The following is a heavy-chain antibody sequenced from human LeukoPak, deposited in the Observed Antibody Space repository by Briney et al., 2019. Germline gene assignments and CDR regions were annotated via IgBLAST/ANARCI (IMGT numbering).Heavy chain of an antibody. Sequence: ASVKVSCKASGYTFSSYGISWVRQAPGQGLEWMGWISAYNGNTNYAQKFQGRVTITADKSTTTAYMELSSLRPEDTAVYYCARKFCSGGSCYSDRGAFDVWGQGTMVTVSS. CDR1: GYTFSSYG. V-gene: IGHV1-18*01. CDR3: ARKFCSGGSCYSDRGAFDV. J-gene: IGHJ3*01. CDR2: ISAYNGNT. D-gene: IGHD2-15*01.